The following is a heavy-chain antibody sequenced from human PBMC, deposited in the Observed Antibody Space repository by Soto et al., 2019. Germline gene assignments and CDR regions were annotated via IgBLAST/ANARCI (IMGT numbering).Heavy chain of an antibody. CDR1: GFSFSSYQ. CDR3: ARWRWQQSELDS. V-gene: IGHV3-7*01. D-gene: IGHD1-1*01. Sequence: EVQLVESGGGLVQPGGSLRPSCATSGFSFSSYQMSWVRQAPGMGLEWVASVMHDGRDTDYLDSVKGRFTISRDNAKNSLYLQMNSLRTEDTAVYYCARWRWQQSELDSWGQGTQVTVSS. J-gene: IGHJ4*02. CDR2: VMHDGRDT.